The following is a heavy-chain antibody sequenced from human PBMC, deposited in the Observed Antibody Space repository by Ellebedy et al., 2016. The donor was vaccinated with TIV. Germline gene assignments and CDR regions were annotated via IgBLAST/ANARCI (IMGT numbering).Heavy chain of an antibody. CDR3: ARGGVERLRYAFDI. J-gene: IGHJ3*02. D-gene: IGHD1-26*01. V-gene: IGHV3-48*02. CDR2: IGSRTSKI. Sequence: PGGSLRPSCAASGFTFTTYSMHWVPHAPAKGREWVSYIGSRTSKIYYADSVKGRFTISRDNAKNSLYLQMNSLSDEETAVYYCARGGVERLRYAFDIWGHGTLVTVSS. CDR1: GFTFTTYS.